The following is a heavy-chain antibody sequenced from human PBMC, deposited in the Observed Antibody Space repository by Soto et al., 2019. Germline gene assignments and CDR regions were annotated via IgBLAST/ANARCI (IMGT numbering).Heavy chain of an antibody. CDR3: ARGWNYYYGMDV. Sequence: GGSLRLSCAASGFTFSSYSMNWVRQAPGKGLEWVSSISSSSSYIYYADSVKGRFTIPRDNAKNSLYLQMNSLRAEDTAVYYCARGWNYYYGMDVWGQGTTVTVSS. CDR2: ISSSSSYI. D-gene: IGHD2-15*01. CDR1: GFTFSSYS. J-gene: IGHJ6*02. V-gene: IGHV3-21*01.